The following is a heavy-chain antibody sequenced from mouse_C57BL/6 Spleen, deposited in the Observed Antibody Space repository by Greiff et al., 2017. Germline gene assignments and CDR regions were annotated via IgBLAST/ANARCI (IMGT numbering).Heavy chain of an antibody. Sequence: VQLQQSGPELVKPGASVKLSCKASGYTFTSYDINWVKQRPGQGLEWIGWIYPRDGSTKYNEKFKGKATLTVDTSSSTAYMELHSLTSEDSAVYFCARWYDGYYDAMDYWGQGTSVTVSS. V-gene: IGHV1-85*01. CDR1: GYTFTSYD. CDR3: ARWYDGYYDAMDY. D-gene: IGHD2-3*01. CDR2: IYPRDGST. J-gene: IGHJ4*01.